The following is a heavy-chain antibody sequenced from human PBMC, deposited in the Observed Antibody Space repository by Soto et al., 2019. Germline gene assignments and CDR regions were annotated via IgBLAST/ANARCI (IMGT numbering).Heavy chain of an antibody. V-gene: IGHV3-30*18. Sequence: PGGSLRLSCAASGFTFSSYGMHWVRQAPGKGLEWVAVISYDGSNKYYADSVKGRFTISRDNSKNTLYLQMNSLRAEDTAVYYCAKKRDGYNYYYYYGMDVWGQGTTVTVSS. CDR2: ISYDGSNK. CDR3: AKKRDGYNYYYYYGMDV. CDR1: GFTFSSYG. J-gene: IGHJ6*02. D-gene: IGHD5-12*01.